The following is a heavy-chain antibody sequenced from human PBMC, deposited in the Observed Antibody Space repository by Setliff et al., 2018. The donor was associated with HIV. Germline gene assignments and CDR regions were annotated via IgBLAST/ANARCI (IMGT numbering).Heavy chain of an antibody. D-gene: IGHD3-22*01. CDR1: GYTFTGYY. V-gene: IGHV1-2*02. CDR2: INPNSGGT. Sequence: GASVKVSCKASGYTFTGYYMHWVRQAPGQGLEWMGWINPNSGGTTYAQKFQGRVTMTTDTSTSTAYMELRSLKSDDTAVYYCARLSDDTPGYWGQGTLVTGLL. CDR3: ARLSDDTPGY. J-gene: IGHJ4*02.